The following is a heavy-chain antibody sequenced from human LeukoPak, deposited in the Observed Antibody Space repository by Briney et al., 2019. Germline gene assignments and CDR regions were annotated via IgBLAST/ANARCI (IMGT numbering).Heavy chain of an antibody. J-gene: IGHJ4*02. Sequence: GSLRLSCAASGFTFSSYWMSWMRQAPGKGLEWVANTKYDGNEEYYVDSVKGRFTISRDNAKNSLYLQLNSLRVEDTAVYYCKSGGAAPGSFDYWGQGTLVTVSP. D-gene: IGHD2-8*02. CDR1: GFTFSSYW. V-gene: IGHV3-7*01. CDR2: TKYDGNEE. CDR3: KSGGAAPGSFDY.